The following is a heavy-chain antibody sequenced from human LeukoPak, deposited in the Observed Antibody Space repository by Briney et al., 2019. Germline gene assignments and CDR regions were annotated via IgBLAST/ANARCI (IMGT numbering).Heavy chain of an antibody. CDR3: ARDRGIAVAGIHYYYYMDV. V-gene: IGHV3-21*01. CDR2: ISSSSYI. J-gene: IGHJ6*03. CDR1: GFTFSSYA. Sequence: PGGSLRLSCAASGFTFSSYAMNWVRQAPGKGLEWVSSISSSSYIYYADSVKGRFTISRDNAKNSLYLQMNSLRAEDTAVYYCARDRGIAVAGIHYYYYMDVWGKGTTVTVSS. D-gene: IGHD6-19*01.